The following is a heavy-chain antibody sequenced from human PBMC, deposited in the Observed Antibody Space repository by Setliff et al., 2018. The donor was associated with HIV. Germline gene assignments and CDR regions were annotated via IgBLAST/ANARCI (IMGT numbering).Heavy chain of an antibody. Sequence: PSETLSLTCSVSGGSINTSSYYWAWVRQPPGNELEWIGSIYHDGTTHYRSSLRSRAAISIDTSKSQISLKVRSVTAADTAVYYCARQNSGYAPGPFDYWGQGILVTVSS. CDR3: ARQNSGYAPGPFDY. D-gene: IGHD5-12*01. J-gene: IGHJ4*02. V-gene: IGHV4-39*07. CDR1: GGSINTSSYY. CDR2: IYHDGTT.